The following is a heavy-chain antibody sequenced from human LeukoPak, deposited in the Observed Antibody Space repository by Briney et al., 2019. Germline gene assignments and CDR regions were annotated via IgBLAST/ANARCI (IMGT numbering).Heavy chain of an antibody. CDR2: IYYSGGT. CDR3: ARTTEGGYSYGYFYYYYMDV. J-gene: IGHJ6*03. CDR1: GGSISRYY. Sequence: SETLSLTCTVSGGSISRYYWSWIRQPPGKGLEWIGYIYYSGGTNYKSSLKSRVTISVDTSKNQFSLKLRSVTAADTAVYYCARTTEGGYSYGYFYYYYMDVWGKGTTVTVSS. D-gene: IGHD5-18*01. V-gene: IGHV4-59*01.